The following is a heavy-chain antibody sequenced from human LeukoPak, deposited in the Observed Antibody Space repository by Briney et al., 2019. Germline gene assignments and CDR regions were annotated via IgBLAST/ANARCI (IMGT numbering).Heavy chain of an antibody. CDR1: GFTFDDYA. CDR2: IRWNSGSI. Sequence: GGSLRLSCAASGFTFDDYAIHWVRQAPGKGLEWVSGIRWNSGSIGYADSVKGRFTISRDNAKNSLYVQMNSLRAEDTALYYCAKDVGYNYDIFRGEVWGQGTLVTVSS. CDR3: AKDVGYNYDIFRGEV. J-gene: IGHJ4*02. V-gene: IGHV3-9*01. D-gene: IGHD3-9*01.